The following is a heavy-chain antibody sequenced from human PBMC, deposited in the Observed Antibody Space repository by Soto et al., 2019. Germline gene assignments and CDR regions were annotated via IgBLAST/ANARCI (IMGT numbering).Heavy chain of an antibody. CDR3: ARRSRDGDGTFDL. Sequence: ASVKVSCKASGDIFTNYAFHWVRQAPGQGLEWMGRINAANGNTEYSQKFQGRVTITRDTSASAAYMEVSSLTYEDTAAYYCARRSRDGDGTFDLWGQGTLVTVSS. CDR1: GDIFTNYA. V-gene: IGHV1-3*01. CDR2: INAANGNT. J-gene: IGHJ4*02. D-gene: IGHD1-26*01.